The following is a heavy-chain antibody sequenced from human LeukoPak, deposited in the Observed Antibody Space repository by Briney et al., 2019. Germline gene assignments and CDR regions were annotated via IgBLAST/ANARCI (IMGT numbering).Heavy chain of an antibody. J-gene: IGHJ4*02. CDR2: IYYSGST. CDR1: GGSISSYY. V-gene: IGHV4-59*12. Sequence: SSETLSLTCTVSGGSISSYYWSWIRQPPGKGLEWIGYIYYSGSTNYNPSLKSRVTISVDKSKNQLSLIMSSLTAADTAVYYCARDVGARLPGFWGQGTLVTVSS. CDR3: ARDVGARLPGF. D-gene: IGHD6-6*01.